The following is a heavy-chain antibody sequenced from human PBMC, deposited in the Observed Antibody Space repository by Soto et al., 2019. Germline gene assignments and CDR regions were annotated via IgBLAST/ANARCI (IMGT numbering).Heavy chain of an antibody. CDR3: ARVLRAAAGTYISSVDY. CDR2: INAGNGNT. Sequence: ASVKVSCKASGYTFTSYAMHWVRQTPGQRLEWMGWINAGNGNTKYSQKFQGRVTITRDTSASTAYMELSSLRSEDTAVYYCARVLRAAAGTYISSVDYWGQGTLVTVSS. D-gene: IGHD6-13*01. J-gene: IGHJ4*02. V-gene: IGHV1-3*01. CDR1: GYTFTSYA.